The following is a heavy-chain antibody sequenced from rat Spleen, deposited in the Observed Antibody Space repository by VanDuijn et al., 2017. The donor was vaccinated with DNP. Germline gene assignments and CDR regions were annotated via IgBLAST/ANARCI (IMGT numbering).Heavy chain of an antibody. CDR2: IRSGGTT. CDR1: GFSVTDFS. J-gene: IGHJ1*01. Sequence: QEQLKESGPGLVQPSQTLSLTCNVSGFSVTDFSVHWVRQPPGKGLEWMGRIRSGGTTDYNSGPRSRLSISRDTSKSQVFLKMNSLQTEDTAIYFCARDNNYWYFDFWGPGTMVTVSS. V-gene: IGHV2-19*01. D-gene: IGHD1-10*01. CDR3: ARDNNYWYFDF.